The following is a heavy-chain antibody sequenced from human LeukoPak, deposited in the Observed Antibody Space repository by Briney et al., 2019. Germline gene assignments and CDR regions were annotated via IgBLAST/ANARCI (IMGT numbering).Heavy chain of an antibody. CDR2: ISSSSSYI. V-gene: IGHV3-21*01. Sequence: GGSLRLSCAASGFTFSSYSMNWVRQAPGKGLEWVSSISSSSSYIYYADSVKGRFTISRDNAKNSLCLQMNSLRAEDTAVYYCARARIAAAGMAFDIWGQGTMVTVSS. CDR3: ARARIAAAGMAFDI. CDR1: GFTFSSYS. J-gene: IGHJ3*02. D-gene: IGHD6-13*01.